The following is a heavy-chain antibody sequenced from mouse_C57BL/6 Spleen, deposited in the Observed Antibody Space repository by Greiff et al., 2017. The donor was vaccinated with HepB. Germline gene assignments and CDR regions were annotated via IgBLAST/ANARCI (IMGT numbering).Heavy chain of an antibody. D-gene: IGHD3-3*01. CDR2: IDPETGGT. CDR3: TRWGPHYYAMDY. Sequence: VKLQQSGAELVRPGASVTLSCKASGYTFTDYEMHWVKQTPVHGLEWIGAIDPETGGTAYNQKFKGKAILTADKSSSTAYMELRSLTSEDSAVYYCTRWGPHYYAMDYWGQGTSVTVSS. V-gene: IGHV1-15*01. CDR1: GYTFTDYE. J-gene: IGHJ4*01.